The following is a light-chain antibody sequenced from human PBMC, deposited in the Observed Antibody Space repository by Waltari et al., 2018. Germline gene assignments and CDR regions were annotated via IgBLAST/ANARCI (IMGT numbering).Light chain of an antibody. V-gene: IGKV4-1*01. CDR3: QQYFSSPYT. CDR2: WAS. CDR1: QTLLYTSNNKNY. J-gene: IGKJ2*01. Sequence: DIVMTQSPDSLAVSLGERATINCKSSQTLLYTSNNKNYLTWYQQKPGQPPKVLIFWASTRESGVAERFNGSGSGTDFTLTINSLQPEDVAVYFCQQYFSSPYTFGQGTKLEIK.